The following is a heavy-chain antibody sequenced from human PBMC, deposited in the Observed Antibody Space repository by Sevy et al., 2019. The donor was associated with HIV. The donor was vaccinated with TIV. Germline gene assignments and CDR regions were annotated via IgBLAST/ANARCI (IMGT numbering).Heavy chain of an antibody. CDR2: INPNSGGT. V-gene: IGHV1-2*06. J-gene: IGHJ4*02. D-gene: IGHD3-16*02. CDR1: GYTFTGYY. Sequence: ASVKVSCKASGYTFTGYYMHWVRQAPGQGLEWMGRINPNSGGTNYAQTFQGRVTMTRDTSISTAYMELSRLRSDDTAVYYCARALHLGELSLNWGQGTLVTVSS. CDR3: ARALHLGELSLN.